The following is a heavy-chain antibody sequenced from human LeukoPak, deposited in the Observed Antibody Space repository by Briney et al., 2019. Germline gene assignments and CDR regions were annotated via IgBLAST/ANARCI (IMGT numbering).Heavy chain of an antibody. J-gene: IGHJ6*03. CDR2: ISSSGSNI. CDR3: ARANSGYVFYYYYYMDV. Sequence: QPGGSLRLSCVASGFTFSSYEMNWVRQAPGKGLEWVANISSSGSNIYYADSVKGRFTISRDNAKNSLYLQMNSLRAEDTAVYYCARANSGYVFYYYYYMDVWGKGTTVTVSS. D-gene: IGHD5-12*01. CDR1: GFTFSSYE. V-gene: IGHV3-48*03.